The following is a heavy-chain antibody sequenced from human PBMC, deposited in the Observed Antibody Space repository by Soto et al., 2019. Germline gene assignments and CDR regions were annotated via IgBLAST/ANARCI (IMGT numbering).Heavy chain of an antibody. D-gene: IGHD2-8*01. CDR2: INPKSGGT. CDR3: ARGDSTDCSNGVCSFFYNHDMGV. V-gene: IGHV1-2*04. J-gene: IGHJ6*02. CDR1: GYSFTDYH. Sequence: ASVKVSCKASGYSFTDYHIHWVRQAPGQGLEWLGRINPKSGGTSTAQKFQGWVTMTTDTSISTASMELTRLTSDDTAIHYCARGDSTDCSNGVCSFFYNHDMGVWGQGTTVTVSS.